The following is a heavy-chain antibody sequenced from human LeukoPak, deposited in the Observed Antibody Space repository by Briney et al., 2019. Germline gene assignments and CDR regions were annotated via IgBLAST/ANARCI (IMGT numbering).Heavy chain of an antibody. CDR2: ISYDGSNK. CDR3: AKGLGAVAGIIFYYYYMDV. D-gene: IGHD6-19*01. V-gene: IGHV3-30*18. J-gene: IGHJ6*03. CDR1: GFTFSTYI. Sequence: GGSLRLPCAASGFTFSTYIMNWVRQAPGKGLEWVAVISYDGSNKYYADSVKGRFTISRDNSKNTLYLQMNSLRAEDTAVYYCAKGLGAVAGIIFYYYYMDVWGKGTTVTVSS.